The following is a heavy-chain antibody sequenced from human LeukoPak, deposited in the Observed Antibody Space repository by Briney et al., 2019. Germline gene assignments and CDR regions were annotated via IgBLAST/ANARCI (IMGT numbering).Heavy chain of an antibody. CDR3: ARVFGIAVAGCDY. CDR2: INPNSGGT. Sequence: ASVKVSCKASGYTFTGYYMHWVRQAPGQGLEWMGWINPNSGGTNYAQKFQGRVTMTRDTSISTAYMELRRLRSDDTAVYYCARVFGIAVAGCDYWGQGTLVTVSS. V-gene: IGHV1-2*02. J-gene: IGHJ4*02. CDR1: GYTFTGYY. D-gene: IGHD6-19*01.